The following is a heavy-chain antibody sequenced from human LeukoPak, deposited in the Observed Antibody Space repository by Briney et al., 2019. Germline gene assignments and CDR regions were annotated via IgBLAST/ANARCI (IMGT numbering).Heavy chain of an antibody. J-gene: IGHJ3*02. D-gene: IGHD3-22*01. CDR3: ARSELLHLGNDAFDI. CDR1: GYTFTGYY. Sequence: ASVKVSCKASGYTFTGYYMHWVRQAPGQGLEWMGWINPNSGGTNYAQKFQGRVTMTRDTSISTAYMELSRLRSDDTAVYYCARSELLHLGNDAFDIWGQGTMVTVSS. V-gene: IGHV1-2*02. CDR2: INPNSGGT.